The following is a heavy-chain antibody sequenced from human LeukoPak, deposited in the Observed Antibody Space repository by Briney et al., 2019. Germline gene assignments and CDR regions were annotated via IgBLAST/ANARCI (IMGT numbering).Heavy chain of an antibody. V-gene: IGHV3-33*06. D-gene: IGHD6-13*01. Sequence: PGGSLRLSCAASGFTFSSYGMHWVRQAPGKGLEWVAVIWYDGSNKYHADSVKGRFTISRDNSKNTLYLQMNSLRAEDTAVYYCAKDAYSSSWYHAFDIWGQGTMVTVSS. CDR2: IWYDGSNK. CDR1: GFTFSSYG. CDR3: AKDAYSSSWYHAFDI. J-gene: IGHJ3*02.